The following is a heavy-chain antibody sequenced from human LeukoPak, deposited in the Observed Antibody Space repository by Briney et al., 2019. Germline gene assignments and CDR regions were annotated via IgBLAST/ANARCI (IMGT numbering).Heavy chain of an antibody. V-gene: IGHV3-23*01. CDR3: AKGAKYYYDSSGYYGY. D-gene: IGHD3-22*01. J-gene: IGHJ4*02. CDR2: IGGSGGST. Sequence: PGGSLRLSCAASGFTFSSYAMSWVRQAPGKGLEWVSAIGGSGGSTYYADSVKGRFTISRDNSKNTLYLQMNSLRAEDTAVYYCAKGAKYYYDSSGYYGYWGQGTLVTVSS. CDR1: GFTFSSYA.